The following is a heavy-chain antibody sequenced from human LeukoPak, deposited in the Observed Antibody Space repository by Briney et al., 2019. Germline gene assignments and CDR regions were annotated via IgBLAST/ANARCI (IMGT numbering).Heavy chain of an antibody. V-gene: IGHV3-23*01. D-gene: IGHD5-18*01. J-gene: IGHJ4*02. Sequence: GGSLRLSCAAPGFTFNNHAMSWVRQAPGKGLDWVSGINGNGASTYYSDSVKGRFTISRDNSKNTLYLQMSSLRAEDTAIYYCAKDQGYSYYYLDYWGQGTLVTVSS. CDR3: AKDQGYSYYYLDY. CDR2: INGNGAST. CDR1: GFTFNNHA.